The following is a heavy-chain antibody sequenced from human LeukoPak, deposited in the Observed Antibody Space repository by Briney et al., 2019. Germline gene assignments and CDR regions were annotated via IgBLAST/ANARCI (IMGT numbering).Heavy chain of an antibody. CDR2: VYYSGST. J-gene: IGHJ4*02. CDR3: GRVSGRPTLIRYYFDC. Sequence: SETLSLTCTVSGGSVSSGVYFWSWIRQPPGKGLEWIGYVYYSGSTSYNPSLKGRVTISIDTSKNPFSLRLRSVTAADTAVYYCGRVSGRPTLIRYYFDCWGQGPLVTVSS. V-gene: IGHV4-61*08. D-gene: IGHD1-26*01. CDR1: GGSVSSGVYF.